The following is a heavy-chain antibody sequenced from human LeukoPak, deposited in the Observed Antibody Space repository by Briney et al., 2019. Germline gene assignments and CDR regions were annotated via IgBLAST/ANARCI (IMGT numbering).Heavy chain of an antibody. D-gene: IGHD3-10*01. V-gene: IGHV3-30-3*01. CDR1: GFTFRNYV. CDR3: AREGYYGSGSPPSLYFDY. Sequence: GGSLGLSCAASGFTFRNYVIHWVRQAPGKGLEWVAVTSSDLNVKLYADSVKGRFTISRDNSRSTLYLQMNSLRPEDAAIYYCAREGYYGSGSPPSLYFDYWGQGTLVTVSS. J-gene: IGHJ4*02. CDR2: TSSDLNVK.